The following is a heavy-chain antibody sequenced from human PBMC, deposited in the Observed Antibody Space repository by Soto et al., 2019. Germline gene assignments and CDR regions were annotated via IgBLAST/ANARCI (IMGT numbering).Heavy chain of an antibody. CDR3: ARLACSGGSCKHPDAFDI. Sequence: SETLSLTCAVSGGSISSGGYSWSWIRQPPGKGLEWIGYIYYSGSTYYNPSLKSRVTISVDTSKNQFSLKLSSVTAADTAVYYCARLACSGGSCKHPDAFDIWGQGTMVTVSS. V-gene: IGHV4-30-2*01. CDR2: IYYSGST. CDR1: GGSISSGGYS. D-gene: IGHD2-15*01. J-gene: IGHJ3*02.